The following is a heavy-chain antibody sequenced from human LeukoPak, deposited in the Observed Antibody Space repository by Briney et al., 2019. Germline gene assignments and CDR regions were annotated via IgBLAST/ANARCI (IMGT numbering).Heavy chain of an antibody. D-gene: IGHD3-22*01. CDR1: GYTFTSYY. V-gene: IGHV1-46*01. CDR3: AREGGVVIPSPYYYYYYMDV. J-gene: IGHJ6*03. CDR2: INPSGGST. Sequence: GASVKVSCKASGYTFTSYYMHWVRQAPGQGLEWMGIINPSGGSTSYAQKFQGRVTMTRDTSTSTVYMELSSLRSEDTAVYYCAREGGVVIPSPYYYYYYMDVWGKGTTVTISS.